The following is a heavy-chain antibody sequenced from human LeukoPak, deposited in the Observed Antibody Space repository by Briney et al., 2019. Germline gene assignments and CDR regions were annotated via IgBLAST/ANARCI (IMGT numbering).Heavy chain of an antibody. J-gene: IGHJ4*02. V-gene: IGHV3-15*01. D-gene: IGHD3-22*01. Sequence: GGSLRLSCAASGFTFSNAWMSWVRQAPGKGLEWVGHIKSKTDGGTTDYAAPVKGRFTISRDDSKNTLYLQMNSLKTEDTAVDYCTTDTIAYYYDSSGYSEIDYWGQGTLVTVSS. CDR1: GFTFSNAW. CDR3: TTDTIAYYYDSSGYSEIDY. CDR2: IKSKTDGGTT.